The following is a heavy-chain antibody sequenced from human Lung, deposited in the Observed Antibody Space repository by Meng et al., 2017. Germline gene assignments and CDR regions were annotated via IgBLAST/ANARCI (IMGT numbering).Heavy chain of an antibody. CDR1: RYTFPDYW. CDR3: ARDEDISAAGKLFGDY. CDR2: IDPNNDHT. Sequence: QVQVGQSGGEVKKPGASVKVSCKASRYTFPDYWLHWVRQAPGQGLEWMGRIDPNNDHTQYAQNFQGRVTMTSDTSISTVYMELNGLRSDDTAVYYCARDEDISAAGKLFGDYWGQGTLVTVSS. J-gene: IGHJ4*02. D-gene: IGHD6-13*01. V-gene: IGHV1-2*06.